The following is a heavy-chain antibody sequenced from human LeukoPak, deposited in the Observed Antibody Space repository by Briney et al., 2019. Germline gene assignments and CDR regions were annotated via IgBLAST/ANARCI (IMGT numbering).Heavy chain of an antibody. D-gene: IGHD5-24*01. CDR2: IYINPVTT. CDR1: GFTFSSYG. V-gene: IGHV3-NL1*01. CDR3: ARDGSNYYFDY. J-gene: IGHJ4*02. Sequence: GGSLRLSCAASGFTFSSYGMHWVRQAPGKGLEWVSIIYINPVTTHYADSVKGRFTISRDNSKNTLYLQMNNLRAEDSAVYYCARDGSNYYFDYWGQGTLVTVSS.